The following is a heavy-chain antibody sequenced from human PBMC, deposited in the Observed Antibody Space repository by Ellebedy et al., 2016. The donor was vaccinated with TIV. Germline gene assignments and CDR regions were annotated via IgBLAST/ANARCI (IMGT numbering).Heavy chain of an antibody. CDR2: IRSSTNSI. CDR1: GFIFSTYS. V-gene: IGHV3-48*02. Sequence: GGSLRLXXAASGFIFSTYSMNWVRQAPGKGLEWVAFIRSSTNSISYADSVKGRFTISRDNAKNSLYLQMNSLRDEDTAVYYCARRFYSDTTGFHPYDYWGQGTLVTVSS. CDR3: ARRFYSDTTGFHPYDY. D-gene: IGHD3-22*01. J-gene: IGHJ4*02.